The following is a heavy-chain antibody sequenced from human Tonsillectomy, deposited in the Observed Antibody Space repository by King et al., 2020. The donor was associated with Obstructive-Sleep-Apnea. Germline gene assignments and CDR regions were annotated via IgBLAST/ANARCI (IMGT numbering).Heavy chain of an antibody. CDR3: AKLLDSGDYVGVANYYYGMDV. Sequence: VQLVESGGGLVQPGGSLRLSCAASGFTFSSYAMTWVRPAPGQGLEWVSAIIGSGCSTYDPDSGRGRLTISRDHSKNTRYLQMNSLRAEDTSVYYWAKLLDSGDYVGVANYYYGMDVWGQGTTVTVSS. CDR2: IIGSGCST. J-gene: IGHJ6*02. D-gene: IGHD4-17*01. CDR1: GFTFSSYA. V-gene: IGHV3-23*04.